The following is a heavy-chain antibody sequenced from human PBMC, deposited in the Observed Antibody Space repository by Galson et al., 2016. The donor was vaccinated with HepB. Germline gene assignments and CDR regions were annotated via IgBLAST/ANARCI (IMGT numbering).Heavy chain of an antibody. CDR2: IHHNGNT. J-gene: IGHJ4*02. CDR1: GGSINGYF. CDR3: ARYSSTANYFNY. D-gene: IGHD6-19*01. Sequence: SETLSLTCTVSGGSINGYFWSWVRQPPGKGLEWIGFIHHNGNTNYNPSLKSRVTISVDTSTNQFSLRPNSVTAADTAVYYCARYSSTANYFNYWGQGTLVTVSS. V-gene: IGHV4-59*01.